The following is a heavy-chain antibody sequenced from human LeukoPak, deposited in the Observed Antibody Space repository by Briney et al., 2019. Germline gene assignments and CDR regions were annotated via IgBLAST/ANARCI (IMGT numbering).Heavy chain of an antibody. Sequence: GRSLRLSCAASGFSFSNFGMHWVRQPPGKGLEWVAVLSYVEHTAYAESVKGRFSISRDVSESMLYLQMDSLRVEDTAVYYCARLNRPGHEYGDYEYCDSWGQGTLVTVSS. D-gene: IGHD4-17*01. CDR1: GFSFSNFG. CDR3: ARLNRPGHEYGDYEYCDS. J-gene: IGHJ4*02. CDR2: LSYVEHT. V-gene: IGHV3-30*03.